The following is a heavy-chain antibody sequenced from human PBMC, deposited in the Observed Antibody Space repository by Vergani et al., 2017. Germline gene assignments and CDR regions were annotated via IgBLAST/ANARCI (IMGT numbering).Heavy chain of an antibody. CDR2: IDWDDDK. Sequence: QVTLKESGPALVKPTQTLTLTCTLPGFSVNSHPMRVIWIRQPPGQALEWLARIDWDDDKFYDRSLKTRLTIATDTSKTQVVLRMTNMDPVDTAMYYCARILSKNGYSYDAFDIWGQGTMVIVSS. J-gene: IGHJ3*02. CDR1: GFSVNSHPMR. V-gene: IGHV2-70*04. CDR3: ARILSKNGYSYDAFDI. D-gene: IGHD5-24*01.